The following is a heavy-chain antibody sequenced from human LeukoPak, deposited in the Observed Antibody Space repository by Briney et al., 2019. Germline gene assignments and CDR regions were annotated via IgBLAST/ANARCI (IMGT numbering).Heavy chain of an antibody. V-gene: IGHV4-59*08. CDR2: IYYSGST. J-gene: IGHJ4*02. D-gene: IGHD5-12*01. CDR1: GGSISSYY. Sequence: SETLSLTCTVSGGSISSYYWSWIRQPPGKGLEWIGYIYYSGSTNYNPSLKSRVTISIDTSKNQFSLKLNSVTAADTAVYYCARHNYRLQVAIWGQGTLVTVSS. CDR3: ARHNYRLQVAI.